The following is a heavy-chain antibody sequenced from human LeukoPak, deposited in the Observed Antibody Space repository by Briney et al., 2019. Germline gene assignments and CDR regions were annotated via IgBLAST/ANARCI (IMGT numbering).Heavy chain of an antibody. D-gene: IGHD1-7*01. J-gene: IGHJ5*02. CDR1: GFTFSSYS. CDR2: ISSSSSYI. V-gene: IGHV3-21*01. Sequence: GGSLRLSCAASGFTFSSYSMNWVRQAPGKGLEWVSSISSSSSYIYYADSVKGRFTISRDHSKNTLYLQMNSLRVEDTAVYYCARDPPAVRTNTHAWGQGTLVTVSS. CDR3: ARDPPAVRTNTHA.